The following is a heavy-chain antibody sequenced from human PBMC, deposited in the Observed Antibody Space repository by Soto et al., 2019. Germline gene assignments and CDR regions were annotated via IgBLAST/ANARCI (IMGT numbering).Heavy chain of an antibody. V-gene: IGHV4-34*01. Sequence: SETLSLTCAVYGGSFSGYYWSWIRQPPGKGLEWIGEINHSGSTNYNPSLKSRVTISVDTSKNQFSLKLSSVTAADTAVYYCARGLSPYWTTVTTGDAFDIWGQGTMVTVSS. CDR3: ARGLSPYWTTVTTGDAFDI. J-gene: IGHJ3*02. CDR1: GGSFSGYY. CDR2: INHSGST. D-gene: IGHD4-4*01.